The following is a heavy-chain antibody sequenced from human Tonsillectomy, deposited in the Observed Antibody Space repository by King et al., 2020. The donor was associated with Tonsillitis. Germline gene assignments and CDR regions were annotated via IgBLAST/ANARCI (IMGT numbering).Heavy chain of an antibody. CDR2: IKSKTYGGTT. CDR1: GFTFSNAW. V-gene: IGHV3-15*01. J-gene: IGHJ6*02. CDR3: TTEGDV. Sequence: VQLVESGGGLGKPRGSLRLSCAASGFTFSNAWMSWVRQAPGKGLEGGGRIKSKTYGGTTDYAAPVKGRFTISRDDSKNTLYLQMNSLKTEDTAVYYCTTEGDVWGQGTTVTVSS.